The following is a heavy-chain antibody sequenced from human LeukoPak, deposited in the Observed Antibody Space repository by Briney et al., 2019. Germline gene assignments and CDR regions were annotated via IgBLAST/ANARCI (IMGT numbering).Heavy chain of an antibody. V-gene: IGHV4-59*12. Sequence: SETLSLTCSVSGGSISSYYWSWIRQPPGKGLEWIGYIYYSGNTNYNPSLKSRVTISLDSSKNHFSLSLSSVTAADTAVYYCARDAGAAAAFYYFDFWGQGTLVTVSS. J-gene: IGHJ4*02. CDR3: ARDAGAAAAFYYFDF. CDR1: GGSISSYY. CDR2: IYYSGNT. D-gene: IGHD6-13*01.